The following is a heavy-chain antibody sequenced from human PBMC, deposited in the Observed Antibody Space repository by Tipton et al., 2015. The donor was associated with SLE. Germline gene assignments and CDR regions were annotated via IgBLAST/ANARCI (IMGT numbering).Heavy chain of an antibody. CDR3: ASKDGYNSPVAFDI. CDR2: IYYSGST. CDR1: GCSISRGGYY. Sequence: TLSLTCTVSGCSISRGGYYWSWIRQHPGKGLEWIGYIYYSGSTYYNPSLKSRVNISVDTSKNQFSLKLSSVTAADTAVYYCASKDGYNSPVAFDIWGQGTMVTVSS. D-gene: IGHD5-24*01. V-gene: IGHV4-31*03. J-gene: IGHJ3*02.